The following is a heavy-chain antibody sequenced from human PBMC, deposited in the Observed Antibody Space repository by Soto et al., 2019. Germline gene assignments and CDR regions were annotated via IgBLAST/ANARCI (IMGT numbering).Heavy chain of an antibody. V-gene: IGHV3-33*01. CDR1: GFTFSSYG. Sequence: GGSLRLSCAASGFTFSSYGMHWVRQAPGKGLEWVAVIWYDGSNKYYADSVKGRFTISRDNSKNTLHLQMNSLRAEDTAVYYCAGDIVENYMDVWGKGTTVTVSS. J-gene: IGHJ6*03. CDR3: AGDIVENYMDV. CDR2: IWYDGSNK. D-gene: IGHD3-22*01.